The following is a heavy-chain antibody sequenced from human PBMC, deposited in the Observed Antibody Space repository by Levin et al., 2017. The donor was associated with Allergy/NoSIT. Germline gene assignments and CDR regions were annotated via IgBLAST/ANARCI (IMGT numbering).Heavy chain of an antibody. J-gene: IGHJ4*02. D-gene: IGHD2-2*01. CDR1: GGSISSYY. CDR3: ARGVVPAATEDRSPRAFDY. V-gene: IGHV4-59*01. CDR2: IYYSWST. Sequence: SETLSLTCTVSGGSISSYYWSWIRQPPGKGLEWIGYIYYSWSTNYNPSLKSRVTISVDTSKNQFSLKLSSVTAADTAMYYCARGVVPAATEDRSPRAFDYWGQGTLVTVSS.